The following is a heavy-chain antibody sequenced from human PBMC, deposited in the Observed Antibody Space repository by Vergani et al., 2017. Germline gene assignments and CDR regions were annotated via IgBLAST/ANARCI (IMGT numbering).Heavy chain of an antibody. V-gene: IGHV4-39*01. CDR1: GDSISSNIKY. CDR3: VGAPFRVNSVTWLSPFDF. Sequence: QPHLQESGPGLVKPSEILSLTCTVSGDSISSNIKYWGWIRQPPGKGLEWIGSIYYSGTTYYNPSLRRRVTISSDTSKNQLSLKLRSVTAADTAVYYCVGAPFRVNSVTWLSPFDFWGQGTLVTVSS. D-gene: IGHD3-22*01. CDR2: IYYSGTT. J-gene: IGHJ4*02.